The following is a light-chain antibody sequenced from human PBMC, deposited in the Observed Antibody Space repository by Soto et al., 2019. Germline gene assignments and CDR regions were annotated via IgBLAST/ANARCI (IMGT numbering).Light chain of an antibody. J-gene: IGLJ1*01. CDR3: SSYTSSSLYV. Sequence: QSVLTQPASVSGSPGQSITISCTGTSSDVGGYNYVSWYQQHPGKAPKLMIYDVSNWPSGVSNRFSGSKSGNTASLTISGLQAEDEADYYCSSYTSSSLYVFGTGTKVTVL. V-gene: IGLV2-14*01. CDR2: DVS. CDR1: SSDVGGYNY.